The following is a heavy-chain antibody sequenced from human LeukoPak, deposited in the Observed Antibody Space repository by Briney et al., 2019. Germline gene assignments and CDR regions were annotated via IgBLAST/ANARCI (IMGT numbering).Heavy chain of an antibody. J-gene: IGHJ4*02. Sequence: PSETLSLTCTVSGGSISSSSYYWSWIRQPPGKGLECIGYIYYSGTTNYNPSLKSRVTISVDTSKNQFSLKLSSVTAADTAVYYCARVRDSGYDYFDYWGQGTLVTVSS. CDR1: GGSISSSSYY. V-gene: IGHV4-61*01. CDR2: IYYSGTT. D-gene: IGHD5-12*01. CDR3: ARVRDSGYDYFDY.